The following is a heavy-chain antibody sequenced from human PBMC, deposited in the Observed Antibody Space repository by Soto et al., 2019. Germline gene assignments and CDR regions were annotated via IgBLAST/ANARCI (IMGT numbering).Heavy chain of an antibody. Sequence: QVQLQESGPGLVKPSGTLSLTCAVSSGSISSSNWWSWVRQPPGKGLEWIGEIYHSGSTNYNPSLKSRVTISVDKSKNQFSLKLSSVTAADTAVYYCAREREGYYGSGSLSDYMDVWGKGTTVTVSS. D-gene: IGHD3-10*01. CDR3: AREREGYYGSGSLSDYMDV. J-gene: IGHJ6*03. V-gene: IGHV4-4*02. CDR2: IYHSGST. CDR1: SGSISSSNW.